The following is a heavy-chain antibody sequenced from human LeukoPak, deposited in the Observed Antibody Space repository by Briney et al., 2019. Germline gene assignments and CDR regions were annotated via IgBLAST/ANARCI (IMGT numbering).Heavy chain of an antibody. CDR1: GYTFSGYY. V-gene: IGHV1-2*02. Sequence: ASVKVSCKASGYTFSGYYMHWVRQAPGQGLEWMGWINPNSGGTNHARKFQGRVTMTRDTSISTAYMELSRLRSDDTAVYYCARDRPLDADDYYGFYYFDYWGQGTLVTVSS. CDR2: INPNSGGT. D-gene: IGHD3-10*01. CDR3: ARDRPLDADDYYGFYYFDY. J-gene: IGHJ4*02.